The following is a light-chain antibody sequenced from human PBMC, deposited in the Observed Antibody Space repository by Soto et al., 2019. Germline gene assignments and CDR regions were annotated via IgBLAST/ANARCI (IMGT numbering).Light chain of an antibody. V-gene: IGKV3-20*01. CDR3: QQYGSLPRT. J-gene: IGKJ1*01. CDR2: GAS. Sequence: EIVLTQSPGTLSLSPGERATLSCRASQSVSSSYVAWYQQKPGQAPRLLIYGASSRATGIPDRFSGSGYGTDFALTISRLEPEDFAVYYCQQYGSLPRTFGQGTKVEIK. CDR1: QSVSSSY.